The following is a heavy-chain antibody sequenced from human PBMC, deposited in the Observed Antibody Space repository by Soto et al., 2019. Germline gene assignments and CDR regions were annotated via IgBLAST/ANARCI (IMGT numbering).Heavy chain of an antibody. J-gene: IGHJ6*02. V-gene: IGHV1-46*01. Sequence: ASVKVSCKASGYTFTSYDVHWVRQAPGQGLEWMGIINPSGGSTSYAQKFQGRVTMTRDTSTSTVYMELSSLRSEDTAVYYCARDALYYYDSSGYYDYYYYGMDVWGQGTTVTVSS. D-gene: IGHD3-22*01. CDR1: GYTFTSYD. CDR3: ARDALYYYDSSGYYDYYYYGMDV. CDR2: INPSGGST.